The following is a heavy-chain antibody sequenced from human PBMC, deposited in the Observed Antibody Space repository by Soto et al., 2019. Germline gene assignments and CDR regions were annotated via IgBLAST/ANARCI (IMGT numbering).Heavy chain of an antibody. D-gene: IGHD2-15*01. CDR2: ISYDGSNK. V-gene: IGHV3-30-3*01. J-gene: IGHJ3*02. CDR3: ARGAVVVVAATPDAFDI. Sequence: PGGSLILSCAASGLNFSSYAMHWVRQAPGKGLEWVAVISYDGSNKYYADSVKGRFTISRDNSKNTLYLQMNSLRAEDTAVYYCARGAVVVVAATPDAFDIWGQGTMVTVSS. CDR1: GLNFSSYA.